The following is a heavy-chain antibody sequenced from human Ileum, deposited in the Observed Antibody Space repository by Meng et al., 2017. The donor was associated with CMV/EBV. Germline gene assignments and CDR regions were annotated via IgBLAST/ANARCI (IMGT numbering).Heavy chain of an antibody. Sequence: VHLQAPGPGLVKPSATLALTCTVSGGSISGHYCSWIRQPATKGLEWIGRVYSSGSTDYNPSLQSRVTMSVDTSKNQFSLKLSSVTAADTAVYYFARGSSSWAFDYWGQGTLVTVSS. V-gene: IGHV4-4*07. CDR2: VYSSGST. CDR1: GGSISGHY. CDR3: ARGSSSWAFDY. D-gene: IGHD2-2*01. J-gene: IGHJ4*02.